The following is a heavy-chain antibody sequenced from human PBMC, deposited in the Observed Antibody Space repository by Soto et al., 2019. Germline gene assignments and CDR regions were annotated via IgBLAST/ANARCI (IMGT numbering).Heavy chain of an antibody. Sequence: QVQLQESGPGLVKPSQTLSLTCTVSGGSISSGGYYWSWIRQHPGKGLEWIGYIYYSGSTYYNPSLESRVTKSVNTSKNQFSLKLSSVTAADTDVYYCARWPQLEPPFDYWGQGTLVTVSS. D-gene: IGHD1-1*01. CDR2: IYYSGST. CDR1: GGSISSGGYY. V-gene: IGHV4-31*03. J-gene: IGHJ4*02. CDR3: ARWPQLEPPFDY.